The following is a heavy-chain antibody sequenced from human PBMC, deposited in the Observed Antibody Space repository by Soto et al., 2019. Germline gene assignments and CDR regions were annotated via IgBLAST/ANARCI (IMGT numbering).Heavy chain of an antibody. CDR3: SRSGVTGIVIPSHWFDP. Sequence: SETLSLTXTVSGDSIGGVGYWSWIRQFPGRGLEWIGCISSSGSTYYNPALNNRISLSLDTSQNQFSLKLLSVTAADTAIYYCSRSGVTGIVIPSHWFDPWGQGTLVTVSS. CDR2: ISSSGST. V-gene: IGHV4-31*02. D-gene: IGHD2-21*02. CDR1: GDSIGGVGY. J-gene: IGHJ5*02.